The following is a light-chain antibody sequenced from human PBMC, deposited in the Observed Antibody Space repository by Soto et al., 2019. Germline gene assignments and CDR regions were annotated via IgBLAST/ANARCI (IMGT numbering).Light chain of an antibody. V-gene: IGLV2-14*03. CDR2: DVS. Sequence: QSVLTQPASVSGSPGQSITISCTGDSNDVESFDHVSCYQQHPGKVPRLLIYDVSSRPSGVSDRFSGSKSGNTASLTFSGLQAEDEADYYCNSFTTTNTYVFGTGTKVTVL. CDR1: SNDVESFDH. CDR3: NSFTTTNTYV. J-gene: IGLJ1*01.